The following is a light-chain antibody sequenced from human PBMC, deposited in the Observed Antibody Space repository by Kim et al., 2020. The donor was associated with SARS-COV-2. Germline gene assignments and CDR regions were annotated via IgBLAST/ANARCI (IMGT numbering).Light chain of an antibody. Sequence: QSVLTQPPSASGTPGQRVTISCSGSSSNIGSNYVYWYQQLPGTAPKLLIYSNNQRPSGVPDRFSGSKSGTSASLAISRLRSEDEADYYCAAWDDSLSGRVFGGGTQLTVL. V-gene: IGLV1-47*02. CDR1: SSNIGSNY. J-gene: IGLJ2*01. CDR2: SNN. CDR3: AAWDDSLSGRV.